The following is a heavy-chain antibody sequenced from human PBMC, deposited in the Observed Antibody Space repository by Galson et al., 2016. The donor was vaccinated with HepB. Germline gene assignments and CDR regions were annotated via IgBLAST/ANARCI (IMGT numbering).Heavy chain of an antibody. CDR1: EYTLTDLS. CDR3: AIDRVGVGSLEN. CDR2: FDPEEAET. D-gene: IGHD1-26*01. J-gene: IGHJ4*02. Sequence: SVKVSCKVSEYTLTDLSMHWVRQTPRKGLEWMGGFDPEEAETIYAQKFQGRVSMTEDTSTDTAYMELSGLRSEDTAVYYCAIDRVGVGSLENWGQGTLVTVSS. V-gene: IGHV1-24*01.